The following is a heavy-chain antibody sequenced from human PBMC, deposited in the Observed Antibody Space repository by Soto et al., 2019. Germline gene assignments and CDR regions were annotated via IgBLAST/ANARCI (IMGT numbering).Heavy chain of an antibody. D-gene: IGHD6-6*01. V-gene: IGHV5-51*01. CDR3: ARLRGSSHDAFDI. CDR2: IYPSDSDT. CDR1: GYSFTSYW. Sequence: PGESLKISCRGSGYSFTSYWIGWVRQMPGKGLEWMGIIYPSDSDTKYSPSFQGQVTISADKSISTAYLQWSSLKASDTAMYYCARLRGSSHDAFDIWGQGTMVTVSS. J-gene: IGHJ3*02.